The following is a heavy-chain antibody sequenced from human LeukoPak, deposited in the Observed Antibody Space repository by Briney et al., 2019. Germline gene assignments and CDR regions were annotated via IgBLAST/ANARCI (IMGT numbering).Heavy chain of an antibody. CDR1: GGSISSSSYY. Sequence: SETLSLTCTVSGGSISSSSYYWGWIRQPPGKGLEWIGSIYYSGSTYYNPSLKSRVTISVDTSKNQFSLKLSSVTAADTAVYYCARVSSSGWYVSRQFDPWGQGTLVTVSS. CDR2: IYYSGST. V-gene: IGHV4-39*07. D-gene: IGHD6-19*01. CDR3: ARVSSSGWYVSRQFDP. J-gene: IGHJ5*02.